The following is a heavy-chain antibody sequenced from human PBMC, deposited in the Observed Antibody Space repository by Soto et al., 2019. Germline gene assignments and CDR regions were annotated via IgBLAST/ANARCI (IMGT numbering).Heavy chain of an antibody. V-gene: IGHV3-74*01. CDR3: ASGGSSLNFDS. CDR2: INSDGSST. CDR1: GVTFRSYR. Sequence: GSLRLCCAASGVTFRSYRMEWGSQAPGKGLVWVSWINSDGSSTSYADSVKGRFTISRDNAKNTLYLQMNSLRAEDTAVYYCASGGSSLNFDSWGQGTLVTVSS. D-gene: IGHD6-6*01. J-gene: IGHJ4*02.